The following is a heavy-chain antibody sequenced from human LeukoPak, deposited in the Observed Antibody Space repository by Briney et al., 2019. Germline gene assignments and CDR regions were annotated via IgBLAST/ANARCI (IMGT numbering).Heavy chain of an antibody. CDR2: MNLNSGNT. CDR3: ARGSTVTKHYYYYGMDV. J-gene: IGHJ6*02. V-gene: IGHV1-8*01. Sequence: ASVKVSCKASGYTFTSYDINWVRQATGQGLEWMGWMNLNSGNTGYAQKFQGRVTMTRNTSISTAYMELSSLRSEDTAVYYCARGSTVTKHYYYYGMDVWGQGTTVTVSS. D-gene: IGHD4-17*01. CDR1: GYTFTSYD.